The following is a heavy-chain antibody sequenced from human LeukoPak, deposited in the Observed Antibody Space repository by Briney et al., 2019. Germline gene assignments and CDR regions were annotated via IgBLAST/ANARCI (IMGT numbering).Heavy chain of an antibody. Sequence: ASVKVSYKASGYTFTSYAMNWVRQAPGQGLEWMGWINTNTGNPTYAQGFTGRFVFSLDTSVSTAYLQISSLKAEDTAVYYCARGDVLLWFGELWEGYYYYMDVWGKGTTVTISS. CDR2: INTNTGNP. CDR1: GYTFTSYA. V-gene: IGHV7-4-1*02. D-gene: IGHD3-10*01. J-gene: IGHJ6*03. CDR3: ARGDVLLWFGELWEGYYYYMDV.